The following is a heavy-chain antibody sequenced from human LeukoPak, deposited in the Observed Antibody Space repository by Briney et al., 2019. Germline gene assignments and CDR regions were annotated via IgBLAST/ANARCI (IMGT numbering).Heavy chain of an antibody. CDR3: TILAVASDFDY. CDR1: GFAFSSYG. Sequence: PGGSLRLSCVVSGFAFSSYGMHWVRQAPGKGLEWVAIIWYDGSDKYYGDSVKGRFTISRDNSKNTLYLQMNSLRAEDTAVYYCTILAVASDFDYWGQGTLVTVSS. J-gene: IGHJ4*02. V-gene: IGHV3-33*01. D-gene: IGHD6-19*01. CDR2: IWYDGSDK.